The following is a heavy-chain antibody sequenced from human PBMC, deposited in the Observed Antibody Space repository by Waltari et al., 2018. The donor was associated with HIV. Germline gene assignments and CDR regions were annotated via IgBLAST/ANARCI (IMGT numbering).Heavy chain of an antibody. Sequence: QGQLVESGGGVVQPGKSLRLSCAASGLSFSYYDMHWVRQAPGKGLDWVALISYDGSKTSYADSVKGRFTISRDNSKNTLFLQIHSLTTDDTAVYYCAKDPRGYTYTGDYWGQGTQVTVSS. J-gene: IGHJ4*02. V-gene: IGHV3-30*18. D-gene: IGHD5-18*01. CDR2: ISYDGSKT. CDR3: AKDPRGYTYTGDY. CDR1: GLSFSYYD.